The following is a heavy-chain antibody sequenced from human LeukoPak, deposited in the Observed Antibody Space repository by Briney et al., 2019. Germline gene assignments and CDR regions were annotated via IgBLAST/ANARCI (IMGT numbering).Heavy chain of an antibody. J-gene: IGHJ3*02. CDR2: ISWDGGTT. Sequence: GGSLRLSCEVSGFTFDDYSMHWVRQAPGKGLEWVSLISWDGGTTYYADSVKGRFTISRDNSKNSLYLQMNSLRSEDTALYYCATRIAAAAAFDIWGQGTMVTVSS. CDR3: ATRIAAAAAFDI. CDR1: GFTFDDYS. V-gene: IGHV3-43*01. D-gene: IGHD6-13*01.